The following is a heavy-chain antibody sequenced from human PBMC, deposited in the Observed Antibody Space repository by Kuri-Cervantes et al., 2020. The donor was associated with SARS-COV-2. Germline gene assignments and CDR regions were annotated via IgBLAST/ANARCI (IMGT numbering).Heavy chain of an antibody. D-gene: IGHD2-15*01. Sequence: GESLKISCKGSGYSFTSYLIGWVRQMPGKGLEWMGIIYPGDSDTRYSPSFQGQVTISADKSISTAYLQWSSLKASDTAMYYCARLPPNCSGGSCYDGYYYYGMDVWGQGTTVTVSS. V-gene: IGHV5-51*01. CDR3: ARLPPNCSGGSCYDGYYYYGMDV. CDR2: IYPGDSDT. J-gene: IGHJ6*02. CDR1: GYSFTSYL.